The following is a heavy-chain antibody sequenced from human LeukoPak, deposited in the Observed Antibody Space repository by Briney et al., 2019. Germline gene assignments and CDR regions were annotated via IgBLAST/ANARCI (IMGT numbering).Heavy chain of an antibody. J-gene: IGHJ4*02. Sequence: SETLSLTCTVSGGSISSYYWSWIRQPPGKGLEWIGYIYYSGSTNYNPSLKSRVTISVDTSKNQFSLKLSSVTAADTAVYYRARAQDYDFWSGYVYYFDYWGQGTLVTVSS. V-gene: IGHV4-59*01. CDR3: ARAQDYDFWSGYVYYFDY. CDR2: IYYSGST. CDR1: GGSISSYY. D-gene: IGHD3-3*01.